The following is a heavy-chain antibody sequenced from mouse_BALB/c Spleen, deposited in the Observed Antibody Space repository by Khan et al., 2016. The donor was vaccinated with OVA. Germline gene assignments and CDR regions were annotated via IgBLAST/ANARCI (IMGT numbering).Heavy chain of an antibody. V-gene: IGHV1S81*02. CDR1: GYTFTSYY. D-gene: IGHD1-1*02. CDR3: TRSGYGAFAY. Sequence: QVQLQQSGAELVKPGASVRLSCKASGYTFTSYYLYWVMQRPGQGLEWIGDINPSNGGTNFNEKFKSKATLNDAKYSSKEYMKLSRLTSEDAAVYYCTRSGYGAFAYWGQGTLVTVSA. J-gene: IGHJ3*01. CDR2: INPSNGGT.